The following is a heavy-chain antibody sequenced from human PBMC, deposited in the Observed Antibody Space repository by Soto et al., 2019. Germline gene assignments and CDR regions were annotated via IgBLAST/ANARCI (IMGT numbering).Heavy chain of an antibody. CDR2: MNPNSGNT. V-gene: IGHV1-8*01. CDR3: AKKGVGQKLVSGMDV. CDR1: GYTFTSYD. D-gene: IGHD3-3*01. Sequence: ASVKVSCKASGYTFTSYDINWVRQATGQGLEWMGWMNPNSGNTGYAQKFQGRVTMTRNTSISTAYMELSSLRSEDTAVYYCAKKGVGQKLVSGMDVGGKGTSVTVP. J-gene: IGHJ6*04.